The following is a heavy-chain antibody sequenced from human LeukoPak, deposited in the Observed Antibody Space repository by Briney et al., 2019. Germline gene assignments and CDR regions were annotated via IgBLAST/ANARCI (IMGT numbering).Heavy chain of an antibody. D-gene: IGHD6-6*01. V-gene: IGHV3-30*02. CDR3: AKHSSSSDY. Sequence: GGSLRLSCAASGFLVNDYGMHWVRQAPGKGLEWVAVIWYDGSNKYYADSVKGRFTISRDNSKNTLYLQMNSLRAEDTAVYYCAKHSSSSDYWGQGTLVTVSS. J-gene: IGHJ4*02. CDR1: GFLVNDYG. CDR2: IWYDGSNK.